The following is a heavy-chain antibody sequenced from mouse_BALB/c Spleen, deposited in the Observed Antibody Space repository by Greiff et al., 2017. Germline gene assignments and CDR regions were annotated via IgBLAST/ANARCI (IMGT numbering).Heavy chain of an antibody. CDR2: ISSGSSTI. D-gene: IGHD1-1*01. CDR3: AREDLATVVAPHWYFDV. Sequence: EVMLVESGGGLVQPGGSRKLSCAASGFTFSSFGMHWVRQAPEKGLEWVAYISSGSSTIYYADTVKGRFTISRDNPKNTLFLQMTSLRSEDTAMYYCAREDLATVVAPHWYFDVWGAGTTVTVSA. CDR1: GFTFSSFG. V-gene: IGHV5-17*02. J-gene: IGHJ1*01.